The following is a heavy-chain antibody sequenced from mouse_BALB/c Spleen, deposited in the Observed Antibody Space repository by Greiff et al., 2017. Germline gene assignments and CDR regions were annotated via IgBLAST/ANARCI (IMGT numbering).Heavy chain of an antibody. CDR3: AKSTMITTGVDY. CDR1: GYAFSSYW. Sequence: QVQLQQSGAELVRPGSSVKISCKASGYAFSSYWMNWVKQRPGQGLEWIGQIYPGDGDTNYNGKFKGKATLTADKSSSTAYMQLSSLTSEDSAVYFCAKSTMITTGVDYWGQGTTLTVSS. J-gene: IGHJ2*01. D-gene: IGHD2-4*01. CDR2: IYPGDGDT. V-gene: IGHV1-80*01.